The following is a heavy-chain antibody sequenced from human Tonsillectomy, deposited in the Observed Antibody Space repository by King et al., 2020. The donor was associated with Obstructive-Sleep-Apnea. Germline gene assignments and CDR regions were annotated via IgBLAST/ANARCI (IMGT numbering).Heavy chain of an antibody. J-gene: IGHJ6*02. D-gene: IGHD5-24*01. Sequence: QLQESGPGLVKPSGTLSLTCAVSGGSISSTNWWSWVRQPPGKGLRWIGEIHHSGSTNYNPSLTSRVTISVEKSKNQFSLKLNSVNAADTAVSYCARVTWRPYYYGMDVWGQGTTVTVSS. CDR2: IHHSGST. CDR1: GGSISSTNW. V-gene: IGHV4-4*02. CDR3: ARVTWRPYYYGMDV.